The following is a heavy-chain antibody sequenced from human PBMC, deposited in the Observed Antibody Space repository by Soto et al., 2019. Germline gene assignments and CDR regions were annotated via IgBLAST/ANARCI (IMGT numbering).Heavy chain of an antibody. CDR3: ARGWGYFDSSGFPYLYAMXV. D-gene: IGHD3-22*01. J-gene: IGHJ6*02. V-gene: IGHV3-7*01. Sequence: GGSLRLSCAASGFTFSTYWMSWVRQAPGKVLEWVANIKEDGSEKYYVDSVEGRFTISRDNAKNSPYLQMTSLRAEDTALYYCARGWGYFDSSGFPYLYAMXVWGQGTTVT. CDR1: GFTFSTYW. CDR2: IKEDGSEK.